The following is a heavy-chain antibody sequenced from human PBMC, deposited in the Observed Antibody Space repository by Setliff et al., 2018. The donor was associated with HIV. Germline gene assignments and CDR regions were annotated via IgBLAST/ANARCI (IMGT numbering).Heavy chain of an antibody. CDR3: ARDRGGYYDSSGYYFDC. V-gene: IGHV3-66*02. CDR1: GFTVSSNY. D-gene: IGHD3-22*01. CDR2: IYSGGST. Sequence: GGSLRLSCAASGFTVSSNYMSWVRQAPGKGLEWGSVIYSGGSTHYADSVKGRFTVTRDSSKNTLYLQMHSLRAEDTAVYYCARDRGGYYDSSGYYFDCWGQGTLVTVSS. J-gene: IGHJ4*02.